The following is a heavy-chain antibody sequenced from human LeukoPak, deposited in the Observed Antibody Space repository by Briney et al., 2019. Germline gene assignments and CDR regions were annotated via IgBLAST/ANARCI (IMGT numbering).Heavy chain of an antibody. J-gene: IGHJ5*01. CDR3: AKLGQIRHFDFVNWFDS. CDR2: ISSDATNK. D-gene: IGHD3-9*01. Sequence: GGSRRLSCVASGFTFSRFATHWVRQAPGKGPEWVSLISSDATNKYYADSVKGRFTISRDNSRNTLYLQMNSLRAEDTAVYYCAKLGQIRHFDFVNWFDSWGQGTLVIVSS. V-gene: IGHV3-30*18. CDR1: GFTFSRFA.